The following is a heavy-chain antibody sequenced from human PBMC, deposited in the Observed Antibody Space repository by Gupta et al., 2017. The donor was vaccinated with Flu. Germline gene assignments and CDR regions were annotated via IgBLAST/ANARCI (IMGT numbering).Heavy chain of an antibody. CDR1: GFIFSSYG. CDR3: ARGGHYYNAVTGSYYRGERDPSFDY. J-gene: IGHJ4*02. D-gene: IGHD3-9*01. V-gene: IGHV3-33*01. Sequence: QVQLVESGGGVVQPGRSLRLSCAASGFIFSSYGMHWVRQGPGKGLEWVAGIWYDGSKKYYGDSVKGRFTISRDNPKNTLHLQVNSLRAEDTAVYYCARGGHYYNAVTGSYYRGERDPSFDYWGQGTLVTVSS. CDR2: IWYDGSKK.